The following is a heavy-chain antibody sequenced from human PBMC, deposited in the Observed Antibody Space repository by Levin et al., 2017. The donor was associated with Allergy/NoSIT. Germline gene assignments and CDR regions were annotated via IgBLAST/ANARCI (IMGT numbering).Heavy chain of an antibody. CDR3: ASPKNSGWRDDAFDI. V-gene: IGHV3-74*01. CDR1: GFTFSSYW. D-gene: IGHD6-19*01. CDR2: INSDGSST. J-gene: IGHJ3*02. Sequence: GESLKISCAASGFTFSSYWMHWVRQAPGKGLVWVSRINSDGSSTSYADSVKGRFTISRDNAKNTLYLQMNSLRAEDTAVYYCASPKNSGWRDDAFDIWGQGTMVTVSS.